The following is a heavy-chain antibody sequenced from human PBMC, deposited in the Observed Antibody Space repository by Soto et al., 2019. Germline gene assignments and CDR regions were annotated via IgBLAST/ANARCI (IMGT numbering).Heavy chain of an antibody. V-gene: IGHV1-69*06. J-gene: IGHJ4*02. CDR2: IIPIFHST. CDR1: GSRFSNYV. CDR3: AREGRGKKAGYNGLVSLGY. D-gene: IGHD2-2*02. Sequence: QVQLVQSGAEVKTPGSSLKVSCKVSGSRFSNYVISWVRQAPGHGLEWLGRIIPIFHSTKYAQNFQGRVTITADTSTSTASLELSSLRSDDTAVYYCAREGRGKKAGYNGLVSLGYWGQGTLVTVSS.